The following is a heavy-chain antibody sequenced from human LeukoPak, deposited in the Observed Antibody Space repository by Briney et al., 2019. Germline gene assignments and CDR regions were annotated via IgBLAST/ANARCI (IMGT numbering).Heavy chain of an antibody. V-gene: IGHV4-4*02. J-gene: IGHJ4*02. CDR1: GGSILTTNW. Sequence: SGTLSLTCAVSGGSILTTNWWSWVRQPPGNGLEWIGEVHLSGASNYNPSLKSRVSMSIDKSRNQLSLELTSVTAADTAIYYCARESGAFSPFGFWGQGTLVTVSS. D-gene: IGHD1-26*01. CDR3: ARESGAFSPFGF. CDR2: VHLSGAS.